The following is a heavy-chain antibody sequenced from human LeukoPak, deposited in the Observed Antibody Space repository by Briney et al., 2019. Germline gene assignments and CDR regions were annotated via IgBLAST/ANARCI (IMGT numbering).Heavy chain of an antibody. D-gene: IGHD3-10*01. J-gene: IGHJ4*02. CDR1: GYTFTGYY. CDR3: AMGQSTGIWFGELSAGNFDY. Sequence: ASVKVSCKASGYTFTGYYMHWVRQAPGQGLEWMGWINPNSGGTNYAQKFQGRVTMTRDTSISTAYMELSRLRSDDTAVYYCAMGQSTGIWFGELSAGNFDYWGQGTLVTVSS. CDR2: INPNSGGT. V-gene: IGHV1-2*02.